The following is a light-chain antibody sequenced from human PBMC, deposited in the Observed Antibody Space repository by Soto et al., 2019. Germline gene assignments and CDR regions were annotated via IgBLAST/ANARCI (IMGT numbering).Light chain of an antibody. CDR2: DVS. CDR1: SSDVGGYNY. V-gene: IGLV2-11*01. J-gene: IGLJ3*02. CDR3: CSFADSNTWV. Sequence: QSALTQPRSVSGSPGQSVTISCTGTSSDVGGYNYVSWYQQLPGKAPKLMIYDVSKRPSGVPDRFSGSKSGNTASLTISGLQAEDEADYYCCSFADSNTWVFGGGTKLTVL.